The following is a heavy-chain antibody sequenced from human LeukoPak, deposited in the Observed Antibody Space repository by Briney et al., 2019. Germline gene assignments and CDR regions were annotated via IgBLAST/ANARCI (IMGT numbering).Heavy chain of an antibody. V-gene: IGHV3-21*01. CDR3: AREGGYGVGEAFDI. Sequence: PGGSLRLSCAASRFTFSTYAMNWVRQAPGKGLEWVSSIGGSSSSIYYAGSVKGRFTISRDNAKNSLYLQMNSLRAEDTAVYYCAREGGYGVGEAFDIWGQGTMVTVSS. J-gene: IGHJ3*02. D-gene: IGHD4-17*01. CDR1: RFTFSTYA. CDR2: IGGSSSSI.